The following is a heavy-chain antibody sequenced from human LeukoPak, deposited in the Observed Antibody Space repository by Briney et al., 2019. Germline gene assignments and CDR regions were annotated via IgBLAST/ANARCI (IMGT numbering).Heavy chain of an antibody. J-gene: IGHJ3*02. V-gene: IGHV4-59*01. D-gene: IGHD1/OR15-1a*01. CDR1: GGSISSYY. CDR2: IYYSGST. Sequence: SETLSLTCTVSGGSISSYYWSWIRQPPGKGLEWIGYIYYSGSTNYNPSLKSRVTISVDTSKNQFSLKLSSVTAADTAVYYCASQEQPLGAFDIWGQGTMVTVSS. CDR3: ASQEQPLGAFDI.